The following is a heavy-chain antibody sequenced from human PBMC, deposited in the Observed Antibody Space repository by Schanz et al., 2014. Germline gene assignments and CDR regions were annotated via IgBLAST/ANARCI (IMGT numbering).Heavy chain of an antibody. D-gene: IGHD2-15*01. Sequence: QVQLVQSGSELKKPGASVKVSCKASGYTFTSFAMNWVRQAPGQGLEWMGWINTNNGDPTYAQGFTGRFVFSLDTSASTAYLQISSLKAEDTAVYYCARGGVVVVTAALNWFDPWGQGTLVTVSS. CDR3: ARGGVVVVTAALNWFDP. CDR1: GYTFTSFA. J-gene: IGHJ5*02. V-gene: IGHV7-4-1*02. CDR2: INTNNGDP.